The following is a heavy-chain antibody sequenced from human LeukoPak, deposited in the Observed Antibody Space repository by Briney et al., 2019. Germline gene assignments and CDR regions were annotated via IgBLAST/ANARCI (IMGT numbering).Heavy chain of an antibody. V-gene: IGHV1-2*02. CDR2: INPNTGGT. Sequence: ASVKVSCKASGYTFRGYNIHWVRQAPGQGLEWMGWINPNTGGTNYAQKFQGRVTMTRDTSISTAYMELSRLRSDDTAVYYCAREIYGDYLYYYYYYMDVWGKGTTVTASS. CDR1: GYTFRGYN. CDR3: AREIYGDYLYYYYYYMDV. D-gene: IGHD4-17*01. J-gene: IGHJ6*03.